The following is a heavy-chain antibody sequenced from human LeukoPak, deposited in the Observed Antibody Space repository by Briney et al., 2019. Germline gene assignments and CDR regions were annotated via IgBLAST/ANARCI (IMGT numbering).Heavy chain of an antibody. CDR2: IRYDGSNK. D-gene: IGHD2-2*01. V-gene: IGHV3-30*02. Sequence: GSLRLSCAASGFTFSSYGMHWVRQAPGKGLEWVAFIRYDGSNKYYADSVKGRFTISRDNSKNTLYLQMNSLRAEDTAVYYCAKLILMGVVVVPAAFDYWGQGTLVTVSS. J-gene: IGHJ4*02. CDR3: AKLILMGVVVVPAAFDY. CDR1: GFTFSSYG.